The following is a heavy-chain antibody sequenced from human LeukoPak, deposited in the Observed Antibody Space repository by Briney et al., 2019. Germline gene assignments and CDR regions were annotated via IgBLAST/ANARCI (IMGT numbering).Heavy chain of an antibody. J-gene: IGHJ4*02. V-gene: IGHV3-7*01. CDR3: ARGSYAVGY. CDR1: GFPFSSYW. CDR2: IKQDGSEK. Sequence: GGSLRLSCAASGFPFSSYWMIWVRQAPGKGLEWVANIKQDGSEKYYVDSVKGRFTISRDNAKNSLYLQMNSLRAEHTAVYYCARGSYAVGYWGQGTLVTVSS. D-gene: IGHD3-16*01.